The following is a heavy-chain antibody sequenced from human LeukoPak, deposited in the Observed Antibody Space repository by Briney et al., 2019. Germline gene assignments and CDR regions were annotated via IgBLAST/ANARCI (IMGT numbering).Heavy chain of an antibody. CDR3: ARPRGCGSSKCNNFDY. D-gene: IGHD2-15*01. J-gene: IGHJ4*02. Sequence: GGSLRLSCAASGFSFGSYTMSWVRQAPGKGLEWVTYMDEYGSEIFYMDSVRGRFTISRDNAKSSLFLQMNSLRAEDTGVYYCARPRGCGSSKCNNFDYWGQGTLVTVSS. CDR2: MDEYGSEI. CDR1: GFSFGSYT. V-gene: IGHV3-7*03.